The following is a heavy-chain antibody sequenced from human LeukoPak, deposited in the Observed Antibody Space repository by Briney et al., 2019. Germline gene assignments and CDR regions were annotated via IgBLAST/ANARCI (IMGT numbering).Heavy chain of an antibody. D-gene: IGHD3-9*01. CDR3: ARTDILTGYPAFDY. V-gene: IGHV1-18*04. J-gene: IGHJ4*02. CDR1: GYTFTSYG. Sequence: ASVKVSCKASGYTFTSYGISWVRQAPGQGLEWMGWISAYNGNTNYAQKLQGRVTMTTDTSTSTAYMELRSLRSDDTAVYYCARTDILTGYPAFDYWGQGTLVTVSS. CDR2: ISAYNGNT.